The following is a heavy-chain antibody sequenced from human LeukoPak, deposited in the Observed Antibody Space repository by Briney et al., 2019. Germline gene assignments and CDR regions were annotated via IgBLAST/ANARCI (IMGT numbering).Heavy chain of an antibody. CDR2: ISSSSSYI. Sequence: GGSLRLSCAASGFTLSSYSMNWVRQAPGKGLEWVSSISSSSSYIYYADSVKGRFTISRDNAKNSLYLQMNSLRAEDTAVYYCARDGSPPYYDILTGYYPYYYYYGMDVWGQGTTVTVSS. V-gene: IGHV3-21*01. CDR3: ARDGSPPYYDILTGYYPYYYYYGMDV. J-gene: IGHJ6*02. CDR1: GFTLSSYS. D-gene: IGHD3-9*01.